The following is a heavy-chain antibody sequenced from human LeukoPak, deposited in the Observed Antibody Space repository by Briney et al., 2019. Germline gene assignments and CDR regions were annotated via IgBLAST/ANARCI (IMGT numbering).Heavy chain of an antibody. CDR3: ARILYDFWSGYYRFYFDY. V-gene: IGHV1-8*01. CDR1: GYTFTSYD. J-gene: IGHJ4*02. D-gene: IGHD3-3*01. Sequence: ASVKVSCKASGYTFTSYDINWVRQATGQGLEWMGWMNPNSGNTGYAQKFQGRVTMTRNTSISTAYMELSSLRSEDTAVYYCARILYDFWSGYYRFYFDYWGQGTLVTVSS. CDR2: MNPNSGNT.